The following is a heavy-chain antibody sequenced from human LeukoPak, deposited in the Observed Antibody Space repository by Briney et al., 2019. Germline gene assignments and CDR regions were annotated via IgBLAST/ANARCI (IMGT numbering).Heavy chain of an antibody. CDR1: GASMSRYY. CDR3: ASVVFQGSGGIENYFDY. D-gene: IGHD2-15*01. Sequence: ADTQSLMCTLCGASMSRYYWRWIRQPPGKGLEWIGYIYYSGSTNYNPSLKSRVTISVDTSKNQFSLKLSSVTAADTAVYYCASVVFQGSGGIENYFDYWGRGTLVTVSS. CDR2: IYYSGST. J-gene: IGHJ4*02. V-gene: IGHV4-59*07.